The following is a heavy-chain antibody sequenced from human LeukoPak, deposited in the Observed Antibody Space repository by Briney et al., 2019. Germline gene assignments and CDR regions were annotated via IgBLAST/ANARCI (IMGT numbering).Heavy chain of an antibody. V-gene: IGHV6-1*01. J-gene: IGHJ4*02. CDR1: GDSVSSNSAT. CDR2: TFYRSKWHN. Sequence: SQTLSLTCDISGDSVSSNSATWNWIRQSPSRGLEWLGRTFYRSKWHNDHAVSVKSRIIINPDTSKNQLSLQLNSVTPEDSAVYYCARGTRYISSSGFDYWGQGTLVTVSS. D-gene: IGHD6-6*01. CDR3: ARGTRYISSSGFDY.